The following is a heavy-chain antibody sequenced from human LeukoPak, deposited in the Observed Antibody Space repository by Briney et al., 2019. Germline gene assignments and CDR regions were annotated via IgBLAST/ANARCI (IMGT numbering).Heavy chain of an antibody. CDR2: INHSGST. Sequence: PSETLSLTCAVYGGSFSGYYWSWIRQPPGKGLEWIGEINHSGSTNYNPSLKSRVTISVDTSKSQFSLKLSSVTAADTAVYYCARGRSRSGYYDYWGQGTLVTVSS. D-gene: IGHD3-22*01. V-gene: IGHV4-34*01. CDR1: GGSFSGYY. J-gene: IGHJ4*02. CDR3: ARGRSRSGYYDY.